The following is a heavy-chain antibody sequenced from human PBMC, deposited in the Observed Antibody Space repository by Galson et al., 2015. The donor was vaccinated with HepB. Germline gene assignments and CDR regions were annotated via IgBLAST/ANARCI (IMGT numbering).Heavy chain of an antibody. CDR1: GYSFTSYW. CDR3: ARHETAYGGNQNWFDP. J-gene: IGHJ5*02. D-gene: IGHD4-23*01. CDR2: IDPSDSYT. V-gene: IGHV5-10-1*01. Sequence: QSGAEVKKPGESLKISCKGSGYSFTSYWIGWVRQMPGKGLEWMGRIDPSDSYTNYSPSFQGHVTISADKSISTAYLQWSSLKASDTAMYYCARHETAYGGNQNWFDPWGQGTLVTVSS.